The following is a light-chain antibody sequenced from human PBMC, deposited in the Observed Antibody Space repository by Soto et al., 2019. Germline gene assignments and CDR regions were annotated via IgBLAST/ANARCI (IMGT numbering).Light chain of an antibody. J-gene: IGLJ3*02. CDR2: SND. Sequence: QSVLTQPPSASGTPGQRVTLSCSGSSYNIGSNTVNWYQQLPGAAPKLVIYSNDQRPSGVPDRFSGSKSGTSASLAFSGLQSEDEADYYCATWDGSLNGVVFGGGTKLTVL. CDR1: SYNIGSNT. V-gene: IGLV1-44*01. CDR3: ATWDGSLNGVV.